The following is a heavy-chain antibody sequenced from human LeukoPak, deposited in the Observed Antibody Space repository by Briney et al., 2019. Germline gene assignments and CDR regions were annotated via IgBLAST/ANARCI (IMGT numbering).Heavy chain of an antibody. CDR2: ISSSSSTI. Sequence: TGGSLRLSCAASGFTFSIYSINWVRQAPGKGLEWVSYISSSSSTIYYADSVKGRFTISRDNAKNSLYLQMSSLRAEDTAVYYCATDYYGDYSFQHWGQGTLVIVSS. J-gene: IGHJ1*01. D-gene: IGHD4-17*01. CDR1: GFTFSIYS. V-gene: IGHV3-48*01. CDR3: ATDYYGDYSFQH.